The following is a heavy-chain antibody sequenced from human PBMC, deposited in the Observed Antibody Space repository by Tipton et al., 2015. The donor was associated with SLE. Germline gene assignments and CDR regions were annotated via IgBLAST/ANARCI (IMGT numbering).Heavy chain of an antibody. Sequence: PGLVKPSQTLSITCGISGDSVSSNNIGWNWIRQSPSRGLEWLGRTYYRSKWSNDYAESVKSRITINPDTSKNQFSLQLNSATPEDTAIYYCARSIQLGRGFDYWGQGTLVTVSS. J-gene: IGHJ4*02. CDR1: GDSVSSNNIG. D-gene: IGHD7-27*01. CDR2: TYYRSKWSN. CDR3: ARSIQLGRGFDY. V-gene: IGHV6-1*01.